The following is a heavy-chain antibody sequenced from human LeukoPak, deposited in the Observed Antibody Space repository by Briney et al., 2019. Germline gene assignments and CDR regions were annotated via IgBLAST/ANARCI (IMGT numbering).Heavy chain of an antibody. CDR3: ARVPYSYDSGRAADY. Sequence: GGSLRFSCAASGFTFSSYWMHWVRQAPGKGLVWVSRINNDGGGTDYADSVKGRFTISRDNAKNTLHLQMNSLRAEDTAVYYCARVPYSYDSGRAADYWGQGTLVTVSS. V-gene: IGHV3-74*01. D-gene: IGHD3-22*01. CDR2: INNDGGGT. J-gene: IGHJ4*02. CDR1: GFTFSSYW.